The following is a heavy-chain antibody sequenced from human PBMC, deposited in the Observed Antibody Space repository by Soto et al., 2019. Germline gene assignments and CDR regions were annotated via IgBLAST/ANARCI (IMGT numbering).Heavy chain of an antibody. V-gene: IGHV4-34*01. CDR2: INHSGST. J-gene: IGHJ6*02. CDR3: ARVGGKLGYCSGGSCPAYYYYGMDV. Sequence: QVQLQQWGAGLLKPSETLSLTCAVYGGSFSGYYWSWIRQPPGKGLEWIGEINHSGSTNYNPSLKSRVTISVDTSKNQFSLKLSSVTAADTAVYYCARVGGKLGYCSGGSCPAYYYYGMDVWGQGTTVTVSS. CDR1: GGSFSGYY. D-gene: IGHD2-15*01.